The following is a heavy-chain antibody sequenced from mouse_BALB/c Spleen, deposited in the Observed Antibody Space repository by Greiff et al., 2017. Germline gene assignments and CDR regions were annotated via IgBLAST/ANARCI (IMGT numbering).Heavy chain of an antibody. D-gene: IGHD2-2*01. V-gene: IGHV5-17*02. CDR3: ARDGYDTWFAY. Sequence: EVKLMESGGGLVQPGGSRKLSCAASGFPFSSFGMHWVRQAPEKGLEWVAYISSGSSTIYYADTVKGRFTISRDNPKNTLFLQMTSLRSEDTAMYYCARDGYDTWFAYWGQGTLVTVSA. J-gene: IGHJ3*01. CDR2: ISSGSSTI. CDR1: GFPFSSFG.